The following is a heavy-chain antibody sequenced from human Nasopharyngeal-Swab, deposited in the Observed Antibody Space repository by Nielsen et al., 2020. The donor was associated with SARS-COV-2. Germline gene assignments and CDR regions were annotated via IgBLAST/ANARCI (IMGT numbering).Heavy chain of an antibody. Sequence: GESLKISCAASGFTFSSYGMHWVRQAPGKGLEWVSHIRSDTTTIRYADSVKGRFTISRDNARNSVYLQMNSLRAEDTAVYYCARDREWAFDYWGQGILVTVSS. CDR1: GFTFSSYG. CDR3: ARDREWAFDY. D-gene: IGHD3-3*01. V-gene: IGHV3-48*01. CDR2: IRSDTTTI. J-gene: IGHJ4*02.